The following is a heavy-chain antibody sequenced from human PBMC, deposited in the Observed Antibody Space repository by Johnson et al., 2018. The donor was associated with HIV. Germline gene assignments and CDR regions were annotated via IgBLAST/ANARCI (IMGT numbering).Heavy chain of an antibody. CDR3: VGRGGQWLVQSAFDI. J-gene: IGHJ3*02. D-gene: IGHD6-19*01. CDR2: ISSSDSTI. Sequence: VESGGGLVKAGGSLRLSCAASGFSFSDFYMRWIRQAPRKGLKWISYISSSDSTIYYADSVKGRFTISRDNAKNTLYLQMNSLRAEDTAVYYCVGRGGQWLVQSAFDIWGQGTMVTVSS. CDR1: GFSFSDFY. V-gene: IGHV3-11*01.